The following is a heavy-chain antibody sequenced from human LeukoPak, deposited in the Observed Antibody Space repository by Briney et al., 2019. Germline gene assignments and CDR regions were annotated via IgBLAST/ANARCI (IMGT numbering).Heavy chain of an antibody. J-gene: IGHJ6*02. Sequence: GGSLRLSCAASGFTFSSYAMSWVRQAPGKGLEWVSAISGSGGSTYYADSVKGRFTISRDNSKNTLYLQMNSLRAEDTAVYYCAKDSSGNLGHYYYYGMDVWGQGTTVTVSS. D-gene: IGHD3-10*01. CDR2: ISGSGGST. CDR1: GFTFSSYA. V-gene: IGHV3-23*01. CDR3: AKDSSGNLGHYYYYGMDV.